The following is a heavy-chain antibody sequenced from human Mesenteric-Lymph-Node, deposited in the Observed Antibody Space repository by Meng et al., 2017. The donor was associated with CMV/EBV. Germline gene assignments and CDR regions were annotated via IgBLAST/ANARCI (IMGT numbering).Heavy chain of an antibody. CDR3: AIPYYDFWSGSPLDYFQH. D-gene: IGHD3-3*01. V-gene: IGHV4-34*01. Sequence: ESLKISCAVYGGSFSGYYWSWIRQPPGKGLEWIGEINHSGSTNYNPSLKSRVTISVDTSKNQFSLKLSSVTAADTAVYYCAIPYYDFWSGSPLDYFQHWGQGTLVTVSS. CDR2: INHSGST. CDR1: GGSFSGYY. J-gene: IGHJ1*01.